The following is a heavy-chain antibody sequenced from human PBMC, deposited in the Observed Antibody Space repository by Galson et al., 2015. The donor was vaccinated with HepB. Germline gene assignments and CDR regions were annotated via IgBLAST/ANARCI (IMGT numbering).Heavy chain of an antibody. CDR3: ATPGAVINGAFFL. Sequence: SVKVSCKVSGYILSDLSMHWVRQAPGRGLEWLGGFDPDAGETIYTQNFQGRITVTEDRSTDTAYMDLSSLRSEDTAVYYCATPGAVINGAFFLWGQGTMVTVSS. D-gene: IGHD3-3*01. J-gene: IGHJ3*01. CDR1: GYILSDLS. CDR2: FDPDAGET. V-gene: IGHV1-24*01.